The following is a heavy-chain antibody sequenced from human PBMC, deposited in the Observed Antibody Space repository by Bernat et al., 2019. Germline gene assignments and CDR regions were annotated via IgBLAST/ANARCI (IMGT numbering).Heavy chain of an antibody. J-gene: IGHJ4*02. V-gene: IGHV3-23*01. CDR1: GFTFSSYA. D-gene: IGHD3-3*01. CDR3: ANRDYNFWSGYFH. CDR2: ISGSGGIT. Sequence: VQLLESGGGLVQPGGSLRLSCAASGFTFSSYAMSWVRQAPGKGLEWVSTISGSGGITHYADSVKGRFTISRDKSKNTLYLQMNSLRAEDTALYYCANRDYNFWSGYFHWGQGTLVTVSS.